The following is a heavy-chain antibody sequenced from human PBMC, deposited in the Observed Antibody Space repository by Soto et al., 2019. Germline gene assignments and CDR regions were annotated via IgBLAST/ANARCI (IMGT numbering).Heavy chain of an antibody. Sequence: SETLSLTCTVSGGSISGYYWSWIRQSPGKGLEYIGYIYYRGSTNYNPSLKSRVTMSVDTSRSQFSLKVNSVTAADTAVYYCARQQLLPFYYALDVWGQGTTVTVSS. V-gene: IGHV4-59*01. D-gene: IGHD6-13*01. CDR1: GGSISGYY. CDR3: ARQQLLPFYYALDV. J-gene: IGHJ6*02. CDR2: IYYRGST.